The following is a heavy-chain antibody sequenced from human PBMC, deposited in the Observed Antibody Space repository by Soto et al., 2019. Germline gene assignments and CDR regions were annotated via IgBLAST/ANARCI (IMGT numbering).Heavy chain of an antibody. CDR2: ISYDGSNQ. Sequence: VKLVESGGGVLQPWGSLRLSWAASGFTFNIYSIHWVRHAPDKGLEWVALISYDGSNQYYADSVKGRFTISRDNSQNTLLLHMNSLRADDTAVYYCAKDQASGQGSFDSVGQGTLVTVSS. CDR3: AKDQASGQGSFDS. V-gene: IGHV3-30*18. J-gene: IGHJ4*02. CDR1: GFTFNIYS.